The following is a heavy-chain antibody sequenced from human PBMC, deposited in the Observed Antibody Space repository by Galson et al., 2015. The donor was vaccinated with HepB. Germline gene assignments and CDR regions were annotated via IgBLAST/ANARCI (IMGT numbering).Heavy chain of an antibody. D-gene: IGHD3-3*01. CDR3: ARHPLAEWLHYYYYGMDV. V-gene: IGHV5-10-1*01. CDR1: GYSFTSYW. J-gene: IGHJ6*02. Sequence: QSGAEVKKPGESLRISCKGSGYSFTSYWISWVRQMPGKGLEWMGRIDPSDSYTNYSPSFQGHVTISADKSISTAYLQWSSLKASDTAMYYCARHPLAEWLHYYYYGMDVWGQGTTVTVSS. CDR2: IDPSDSYT.